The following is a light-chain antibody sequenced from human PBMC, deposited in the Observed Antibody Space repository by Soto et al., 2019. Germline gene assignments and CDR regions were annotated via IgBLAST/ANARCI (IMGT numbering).Light chain of an antibody. CDR1: PDSSNH. CDR3: QQYHNLPLT. CDR2: DAS. Sequence: DLQMTQSPSSLSSYVGDRVIISCQASPDSSNHLNWYQQKPGKAPKLLIYDASNLEIGVPSRFSGSGSGTYFTFTISSLQPEDIATYYCQQYHNLPLTFGGGTKVEIK. J-gene: IGKJ4*01. V-gene: IGKV1-33*01.